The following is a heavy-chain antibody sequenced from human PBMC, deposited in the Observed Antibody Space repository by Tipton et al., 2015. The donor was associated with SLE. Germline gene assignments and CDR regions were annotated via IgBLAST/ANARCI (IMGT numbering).Heavy chain of an antibody. V-gene: IGHV3-74*03. J-gene: IGHJ4*02. Sequence: SLRLSCAASGFTFRNYWMQWVRQAPGKGLVWVSHINSDGSSETYADSVKGRFTISRDNAKNTLYLEMNSLRAEDTAVYYCVRDNYGVDYWGQGTLVTVSS. D-gene: IGHD4-11*01. CDR1: GFTFRNYW. CDR2: INSDGSSE. CDR3: VRDNYGVDY.